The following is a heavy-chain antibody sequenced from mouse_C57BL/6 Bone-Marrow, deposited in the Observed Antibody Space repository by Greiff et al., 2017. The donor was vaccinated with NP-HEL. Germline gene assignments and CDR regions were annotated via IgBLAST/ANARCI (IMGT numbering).Heavy chain of an antibody. Sequence: VQLQQSGAELARPGASVKMSCKASGYTFTSYTMHWVKQRPGQGLEWIGYINPSSGYTKYNQKFKDKATLTADKSSSTAYMQLSSLTSEDSAVYYCARCLTNWEAFAYWGQGTLVTVSA. CDR2: INPSSGYT. D-gene: IGHD4-1*01. CDR1: GYTFTSYT. V-gene: IGHV1-4*01. CDR3: ARCLTNWEAFAY. J-gene: IGHJ3*01.